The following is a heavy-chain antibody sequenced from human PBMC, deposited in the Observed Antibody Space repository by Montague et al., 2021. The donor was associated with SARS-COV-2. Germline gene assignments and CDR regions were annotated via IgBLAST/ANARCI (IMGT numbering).Heavy chain of an antibody. J-gene: IGHJ6*02. CDR3: ARDPWHIAIFGVVTRYGMDV. CDR1: GGSVSSGSYY. Sequence: SDTLSLTCTVSGGSVSSGSYYWSWIRQPPGKGLEWIGYIYYSGSTYYNPSLKSRVTISVDTSKNQFSLKLSSVTAADTAVYYCARDPWHIAIFGVVTRYGMDVWGQGTTVTVSS. D-gene: IGHD3-3*01. V-gene: IGHV4-61*01. CDR2: IYYSGST.